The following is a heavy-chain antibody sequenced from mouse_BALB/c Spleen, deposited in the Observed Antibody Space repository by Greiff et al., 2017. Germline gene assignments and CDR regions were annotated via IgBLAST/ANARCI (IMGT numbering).Heavy chain of an antibody. CDR3: ASGVRREAWFAY. D-gene: IGHD2-14*01. CDR1: GYTFTSYT. J-gene: IGHJ3*01. Sequence: VQLQQSGAELARPGASVKMSCKASGYTFTSYTMHWVKQRPGQGLEWIGYINPSSGYTNYNQKFKDKATLTADKSSSTAYMQLSSLTSEDSAVYDCASGVRREAWFAYWGQGTLVTVSA. V-gene: IGHV1-4*01. CDR2: INPSSGYT.